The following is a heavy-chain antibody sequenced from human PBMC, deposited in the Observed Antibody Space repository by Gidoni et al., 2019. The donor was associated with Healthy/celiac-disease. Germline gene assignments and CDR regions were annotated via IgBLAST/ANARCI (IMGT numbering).Heavy chain of an antibody. CDR1: GFTFSSYP. Sequence: EVQLVASGGGLVQPGGSLRLSCSASGFTFSSYPLHWVRQAPGKGLEYFSAISSNGGSTYYADSVKGRFTISRDNSKNTLYLQMSSLRAEDTAVYYCVKDWGGGSSWTITGLPFDYWGQGTLVTVSS. CDR3: VKDWGGGSSWTITGLPFDY. J-gene: IGHJ4*02. CDR2: ISSNGGST. V-gene: IGHV3-64D*09. D-gene: IGHD6-13*01.